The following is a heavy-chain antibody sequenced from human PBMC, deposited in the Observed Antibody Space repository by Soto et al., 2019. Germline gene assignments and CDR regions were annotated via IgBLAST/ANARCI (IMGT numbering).Heavy chain of an antibody. CDR3: ARDFAAAGLYYYYYGMDV. D-gene: IGHD6-13*01. CDR1: GFTFSSYG. J-gene: IGHJ6*02. Sequence: QVQLVESGGGVVQPGRSLRPSCAASGFTFSSYGMHWVRQAPGKGLEWVAVIWYDGSNKYYADSVKGRFTISRDNSKNTLYLQMNSLRAEDTAVYYCARDFAAAGLYYYYYGMDVWGQGTTVTVSS. V-gene: IGHV3-33*01. CDR2: IWYDGSNK.